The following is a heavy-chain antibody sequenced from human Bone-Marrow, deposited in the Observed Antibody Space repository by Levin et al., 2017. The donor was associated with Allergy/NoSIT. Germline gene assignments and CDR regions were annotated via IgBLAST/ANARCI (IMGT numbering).Heavy chain of an antibody. CDR1: GFTFSSYA. J-gene: IGHJ6*03. D-gene: IGHD6-13*01. Sequence: GGSLRLSCSASGFTFSSYAMHWVRQAPGKGLEYVSAISSNGGSTYYADSVKGRFTISRDNSKNTLYLQMSSLRAEDTAVYYCVKGQLTRSSSWYYYYMDVWGKGTTVTVSS. V-gene: IGHV3-64D*06. CDR2: ISSNGGST. CDR3: VKGQLTRSSSWYYYYMDV.